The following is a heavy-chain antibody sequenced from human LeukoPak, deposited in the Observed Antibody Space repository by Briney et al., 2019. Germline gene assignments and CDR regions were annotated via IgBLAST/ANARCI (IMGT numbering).Heavy chain of an antibody. CDR3: ARDHWGYYGSGSRGYFDY. CDR1: GFTFSNYW. J-gene: IGHJ4*02. CDR2: INTDGSST. D-gene: IGHD3-10*01. V-gene: IGHV3-74*01. Sequence: GGSLRLSCAASGFTFSNYWMHWVRQAPGKGLVWVSRINTDGSSTTYADSVKGRFTISRDNAKNTLYLQMNSLRAEDTAVYYCARDHWGYYGSGSRGYFDYWGQGTLVTVSS.